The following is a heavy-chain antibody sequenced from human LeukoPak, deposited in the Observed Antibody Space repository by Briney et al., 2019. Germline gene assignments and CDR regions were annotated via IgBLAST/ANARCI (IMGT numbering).Heavy chain of an antibody. CDR2: IYYSEST. D-gene: IGHD5-12*01. V-gene: IGHV4-30-4*01. CDR3: AAQLVATADLDY. CDR1: GGSISTGDYY. Sequence: PSETLSLTCTVSGGSISTGDYYWSWIRQPPGKGLEWIGYIYYSESTSYNPSLKSRLTISVDTSKNQFTLKLRSVTAADTAVYYCAAQLVATADLDYWGQGTLVTVSS. J-gene: IGHJ4*02.